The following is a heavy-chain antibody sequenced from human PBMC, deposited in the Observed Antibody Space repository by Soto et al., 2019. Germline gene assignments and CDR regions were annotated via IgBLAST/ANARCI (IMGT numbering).Heavy chain of an antibody. CDR3: AKAPMFHDSSGYYEPFDF. J-gene: IGHJ4*02. Sequence: PGGSLRLSCAASGFTFSSYAMNWVRQAPGKGLEWVSTISGSGGSTYYADSVKGRFTISRDNSKNTLYLHTNSLRAEDTAVYYCAKAPMFHDSSGYYEPFDFWGQGTLVTVSS. D-gene: IGHD3-22*01. CDR2: ISGSGGST. CDR1: GFTFSSYA. V-gene: IGHV3-23*01.